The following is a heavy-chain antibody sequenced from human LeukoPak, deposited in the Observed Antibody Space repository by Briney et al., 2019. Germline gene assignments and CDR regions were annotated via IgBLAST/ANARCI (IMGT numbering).Heavy chain of an antibody. V-gene: IGHV3-9*01. Sequence: PGGSLRLSCAASGFTFSSYSMNWVRQAPGKGLEWISGISWNSGSIGYADSVKGRFTISRDNAKNSLYLQMNSLRAEDTALYYCAKDTIPRYEARIFGYWGQGTLVTVSS. CDR2: ISWNSGSI. J-gene: IGHJ4*02. CDR1: GFTFSSYS. CDR3: AKDTIPRYEARIFGY. D-gene: IGHD2/OR15-2a*01.